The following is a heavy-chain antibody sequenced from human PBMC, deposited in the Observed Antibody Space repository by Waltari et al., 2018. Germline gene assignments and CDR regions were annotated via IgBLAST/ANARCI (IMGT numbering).Heavy chain of an antibody. CDR2: IRHPGNT. CDR1: GASFRAFY. Sequence: QEQLQQWGAGLLKPSETLSLTCSVSGASFRAFYRGWVRHVPGKGLEWIGKIRHPGNTNYNPSLQSRVAISIDTSRNQFSLRVFSVTAADTGLYFCTRGGNYDFWSHSPFVDPWGQGTQVTVSS. CDR3: TRGGNYDFWSHSPFVDP. J-gene: IGHJ5*02. D-gene: IGHD3-3*01. V-gene: IGHV4-34*01.